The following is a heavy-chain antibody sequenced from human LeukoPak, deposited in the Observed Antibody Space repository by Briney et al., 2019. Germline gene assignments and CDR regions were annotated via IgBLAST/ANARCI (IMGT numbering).Heavy chain of an antibody. CDR2: INPNSGGT. J-gene: IGHJ5*02. CDR1: GYTFTGYY. Sequence: ASVKVSCKASGYTFTGYYMHWVRPAPGQGLEWMGWINPNSGGTSYAQKFQGRVTMTRDTSISTAYMELSRLRSDDTAVYYCAREREYNWFDPWGQGTLVTVSS. CDR3: AREREYNWFDP. V-gene: IGHV1-2*02.